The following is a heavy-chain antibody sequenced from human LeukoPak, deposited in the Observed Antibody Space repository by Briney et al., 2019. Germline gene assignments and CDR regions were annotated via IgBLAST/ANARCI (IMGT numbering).Heavy chain of an antibody. CDR1: GFTFSSYA. V-gene: IGHV3-30*01. CDR2: ISYDGSNK. CDR3: AKSGSYYGLDY. J-gene: IGHJ4*02. D-gene: IGHD1-26*01. Sequence: PGGSLRLSCAASGFTFSSYAMHWVRQAPGKGLEWVAVISYDGSNKYYADSVKGRFTISRDNSKNTLYLQMNSLRAEDTAVYYCAKSGSYYGLDYWGQGTLVTVSS.